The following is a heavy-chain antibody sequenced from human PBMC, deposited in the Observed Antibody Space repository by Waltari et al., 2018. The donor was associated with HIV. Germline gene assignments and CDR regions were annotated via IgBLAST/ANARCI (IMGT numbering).Heavy chain of an antibody. Sequence: EVQLVESGGGLVQPGGSLRLSCAASGFTVSSNYMSWVRQAPGKGLEWVSVIYSVGSTYYADSMKGRFTISRDNSKNTLYLQMNSLRAEDTAVYYCARGIIAAAGNWFDPWGQGTLVTVSS. V-gene: IGHV3-66*02. CDR3: ARGIIAAAGNWFDP. CDR2: IYSVGST. J-gene: IGHJ5*02. CDR1: GFTVSSNY. D-gene: IGHD6-13*01.